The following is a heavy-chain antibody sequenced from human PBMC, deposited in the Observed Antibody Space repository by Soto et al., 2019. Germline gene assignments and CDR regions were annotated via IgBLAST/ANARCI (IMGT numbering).Heavy chain of an antibody. CDR2: IIPIFGTA. V-gene: IGHV1-69*01. D-gene: IGHD3-10*01. J-gene: IGHJ4*02. CDR3: AIYYYGSGSYYPFDY. Sequence: QVQLVQSGAEVKKPGSSVKVSCKASGGTFSSYAISWVRQAPGQGLEWMGGIIPIFGTANYAQKFQGRVTISADESTSKAYMELRSLRSEDTAVYYCAIYYYGSGSYYPFDYWGQGTLVTVSS. CDR1: GGTFSSYA.